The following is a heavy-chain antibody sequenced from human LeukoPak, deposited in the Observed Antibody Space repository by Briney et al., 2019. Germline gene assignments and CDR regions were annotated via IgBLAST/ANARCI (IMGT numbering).Heavy chain of an antibody. Sequence: ESLRISCQGSGYSFATYWISWVRQMPGKGLEWMGRIDPSDSYTNYSPSFQGHVTISADKSISTAYLQWSSLKASDTAVYYCARLGGLMSPFDLWGRGTLVSVSS. CDR1: GYSFATYW. CDR3: ARLGGLMSPFDL. D-gene: IGHD2-8*01. V-gene: IGHV5-10-1*01. J-gene: IGHJ2*01. CDR2: IDPSDSYT.